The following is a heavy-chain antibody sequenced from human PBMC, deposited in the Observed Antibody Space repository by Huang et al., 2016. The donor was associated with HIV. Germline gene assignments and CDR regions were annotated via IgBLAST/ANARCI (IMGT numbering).Heavy chain of an antibody. J-gene: IGHJ4*02. Sequence: QVQLVQSGAEVKTPGSSGKVSCKASGGTFSKYAICWVRKAPGQGLEWRGGVIPMFGTPNYAPKFQGRVTITAYDSTTTTYVEVSSLRSEDTALYYCARGQLGSYGDYDVLYWGQGTLVTVSS. CDR2: VIPMFGTP. D-gene: IGHD4-17*01. CDR1: GGTFSKYA. CDR3: ARGQLGSYGDYDVLY. V-gene: IGHV1-69*13.